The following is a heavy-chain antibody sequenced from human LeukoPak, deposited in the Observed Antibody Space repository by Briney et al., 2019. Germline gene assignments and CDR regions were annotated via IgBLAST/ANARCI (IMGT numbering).Heavy chain of an antibody. Sequence: SETLSLTRTVSGGSISSYYWSWIRQPPGKGLEWIGYIYYSGSTNYNPSLKSRVTISVDTSKNQFSLKLSSVTAADTAVYYCARDTGYCSGGSCSTGAFDIWGQGTMVTVSS. CDR3: ARDTGYCSGGSCSTGAFDI. CDR2: IYYSGST. V-gene: IGHV4-59*01. D-gene: IGHD2-15*01. J-gene: IGHJ3*02. CDR1: GGSISSYY.